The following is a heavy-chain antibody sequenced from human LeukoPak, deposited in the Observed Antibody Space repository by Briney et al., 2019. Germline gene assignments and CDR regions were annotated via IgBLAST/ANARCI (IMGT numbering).Heavy chain of an antibody. CDR3: ATEVAPSDHYYYYGMDV. D-gene: IGHD5-12*01. Sequence: PSETLSLTCTVSGGSISSNYWSWVRQPPGKGLEWIGYIHYSGRTSYNPSLKSRVTISVDTSKNQFSLKLSSVTAADTAVYYCATEVAPSDHYYYYGMDVWGQGTTVTVSS. V-gene: IGHV4-59*01. CDR1: GGSISSNY. CDR2: IHYSGRT. J-gene: IGHJ6*02.